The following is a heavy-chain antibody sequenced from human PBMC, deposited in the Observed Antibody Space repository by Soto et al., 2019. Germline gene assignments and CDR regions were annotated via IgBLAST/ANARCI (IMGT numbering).Heavy chain of an antibody. J-gene: IGHJ6*04. D-gene: IGHD3-16*02. V-gene: IGHV4-4*07. CDR1: GGSISSYY. CDR3: ARDQSYYDYVWGSYRGLRAV. Sequence: LSLTCTVSGGSISSYYWSWIRQPAGKGLEWIGRIYTSGSTNYNPSLKSRVTMSVDTSKNQFSLKLSSVTAADTAVYYWARDQSYYDYVWGSYRGLRAVWGKGTRSPSPQ. CDR2: IYTSGST.